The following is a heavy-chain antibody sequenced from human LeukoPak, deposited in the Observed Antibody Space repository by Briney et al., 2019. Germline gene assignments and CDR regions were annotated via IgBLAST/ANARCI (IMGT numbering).Heavy chain of an antibody. CDR2: ISWNSGSI. CDR1: GFTFDDYA. CDR3: AKDISDYYGSGSYFDY. J-gene: IGHJ4*02. V-gene: IGHV3-9*01. D-gene: IGHD3-10*01. Sequence: GGSLRLSCAASGFTFDDYAMHWVRQAPGKGLEWVSGISWNSGSIGYADSVKGRFIISRDNAKNSLYLQMNSLRAEDTALYYCAKDISDYYGSGSYFDYWGQGTLVTVSS.